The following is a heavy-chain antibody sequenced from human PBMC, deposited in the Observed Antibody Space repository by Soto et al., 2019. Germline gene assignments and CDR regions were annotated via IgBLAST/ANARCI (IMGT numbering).Heavy chain of an antibody. CDR1: GFTFSNAW. Sequence: GGSLRLSCAASGFTFSNAWMNWVRQAPGKGLEWVGRIKSKTDGGTTDYAAPVKGRFTISRDDSKNTLYLQMNSLKTEDTAVYYCTTLTVTTAPDYYYYGMDVWGQGTTVTVSS. D-gene: IGHD4-17*01. CDR3: TTLTVTTAPDYYYYGMDV. CDR2: IKSKTDGGTT. V-gene: IGHV3-15*07. J-gene: IGHJ6*02.